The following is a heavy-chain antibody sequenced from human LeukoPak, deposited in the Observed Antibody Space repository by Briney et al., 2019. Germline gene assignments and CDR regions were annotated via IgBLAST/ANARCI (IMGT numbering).Heavy chain of an antibody. CDR3: AREATSAFDI. J-gene: IGHJ3*02. D-gene: IGHD5-12*01. V-gene: IGHV3-23*01. CDR2: ISGSGGGA. Sequence: GGSLRLSCAASGFTFSSSAMSWARQTRGKGREWVSAISGSGGGAYYADSVKGRFTISRDNAKNSLYLQMNSLRAEDTAVYYCAREATSAFDIWGQGTMVTVSS. CDR1: GFTFSSSA.